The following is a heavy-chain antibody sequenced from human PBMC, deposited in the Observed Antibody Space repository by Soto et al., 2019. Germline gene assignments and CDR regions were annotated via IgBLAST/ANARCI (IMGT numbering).Heavy chain of an antibody. V-gene: IGHV3-33*08. CDR1: GFTFSDYG. Sequence: QVHLVESGGGVVQPGGSLRLSCAGSGFTFSDYGMHWVRQAPGKGLEWVAVLWYDGSGEYYTDSVRGRFPISRVNSKNTLYLQMSNLRDEDTGVYYCARDSVRFLEHFSKDYFDYWCQGNRVTVAA. D-gene: IGHD3-3*01. CDR2: LWYDGSGE. J-gene: IGHJ4*02. CDR3: ARDSVRFLEHFSKDYFDY.